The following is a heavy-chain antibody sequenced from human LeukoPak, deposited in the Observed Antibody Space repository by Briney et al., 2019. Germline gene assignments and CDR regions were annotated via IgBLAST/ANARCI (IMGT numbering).Heavy chain of an antibody. V-gene: IGHV4-39*07. CDR2: LYYSGST. J-gene: IGHJ6*03. CDR3: ARAKESCYGYCYYYMDV. CDR1: GDSISSSSYY. D-gene: IGHD5-18*01. Sequence: SETLSLTCTVSGDSISSSSYYWGWIRQPPGKGLEWLGSLYYSGSTYYNPSLKSRVTISVDTSKNQFSLKLSSVTAADTAVYYCARAKESCYGYCYYYMDVWGKGTTVTISS.